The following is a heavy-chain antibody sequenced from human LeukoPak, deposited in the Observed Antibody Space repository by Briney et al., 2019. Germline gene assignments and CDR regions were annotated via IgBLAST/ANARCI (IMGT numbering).Heavy chain of an antibody. Sequence: EASVKVSCKASGYTFTGYYMHWVRQAPGQGLEWMGWINPNSGGTNYAQKFQGRVTMTRDTSISTAYMELSRLRSDDTAVYYCARESSGDYVYYYYYKDVWGKGTTVTVSS. D-gene: IGHD4-17*01. CDR2: INPNSGGT. CDR1: GYTFTGYY. CDR3: ARESSGDYVYYYYYKDV. V-gene: IGHV1-2*02. J-gene: IGHJ6*03.